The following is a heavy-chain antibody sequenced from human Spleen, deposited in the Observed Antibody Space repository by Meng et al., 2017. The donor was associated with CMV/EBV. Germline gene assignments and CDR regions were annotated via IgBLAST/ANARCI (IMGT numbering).Heavy chain of an antibody. D-gene: IGHD3-9*01. CDR2: IDYSGST. V-gene: IGHV4-59*12. Sequence: SETLSLTCTVSGGSFSTYYWSWIRQPPGKGLEWIGYIDYSGSTNYNPSLKSRVTISIDTSKNQSSLKLSSVTAADTAVYYCARVWAYYDILTGASTGFDPWGQGTLVTVSS. J-gene: IGHJ5*02. CDR1: GGSFSTYY. CDR3: ARVWAYYDILTGASTGFDP.